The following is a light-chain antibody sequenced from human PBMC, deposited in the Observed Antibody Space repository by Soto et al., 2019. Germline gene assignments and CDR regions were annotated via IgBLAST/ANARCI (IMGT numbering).Light chain of an antibody. CDR2: DVT. CDR3: SSYTSTSTPYV. V-gene: IGLV2-14*03. J-gene: IGLJ1*01. Sequence: QSALTQPASVSGSPGQSIAISCTGTSSDIGGYNYVSWYQQHPGKAPKLLIYDVTHRPSGVSNRCSGSKSGDTASLTISGLQAEDEADYSCSSYTSTSTPYVFGTGTKITVL. CDR1: SSDIGGYNY.